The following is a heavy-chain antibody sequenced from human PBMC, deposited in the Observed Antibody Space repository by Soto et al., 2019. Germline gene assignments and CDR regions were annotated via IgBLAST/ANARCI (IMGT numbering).Heavy chain of an antibody. Sequence: QVQLQESGTGLVKSSETLSLICFVSGEALGSGQSYWNWLRQAPGKGLEWIGQTFVTGATKYSASLKSRVTMSVDTYKSPISLSLTSVNAADSATYVCARGRSDSAGSSFGRRMDVWVQGTTVTVS. CDR3: ARGRSDSAGSSFGRRMDV. J-gene: IGHJ6*02. CDR1: GEALGSGQSY. V-gene: IGHV4-61*01. CDR2: TFVTGAT. D-gene: IGHD3-10*01.